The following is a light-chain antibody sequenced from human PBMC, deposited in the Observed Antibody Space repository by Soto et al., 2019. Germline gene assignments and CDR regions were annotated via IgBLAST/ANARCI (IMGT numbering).Light chain of an antibody. V-gene: IGLV1-51*01. J-gene: IGLJ2*01. CDR3: ATWDSSLSAGV. Sequence: QSVLTQPPSVSAAPGQKVTISCSGSSSNIGNNYVSWYQHLPGTAPKLLIYDNNKRPSGIPDRFSGSKSGTSATLGITGLQTWDEADYYCATWDSSLSAGVFGGGTKLTVL. CDR2: DNN. CDR1: SSNIGNNY.